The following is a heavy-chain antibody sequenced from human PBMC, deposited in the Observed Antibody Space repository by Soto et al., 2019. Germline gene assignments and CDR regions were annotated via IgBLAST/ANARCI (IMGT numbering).Heavy chain of an antibody. V-gene: IGHV3-21*01. CDR2: ISSTSAYI. D-gene: IGHD6-13*01. Sequence: GSLRLSCAASGFTFRSFTMNWGRQAPGKGLAWVSTISSTSAYIYYTDALRGRFTISRDNAKNSLHLQMNSLRAEDTAVYYCTRDASRASSARGCFDPRGTGTLVTVSS. J-gene: IGHJ5*02. CDR1: GFTFRSFT. CDR3: TRDASRASSARGCFDP.